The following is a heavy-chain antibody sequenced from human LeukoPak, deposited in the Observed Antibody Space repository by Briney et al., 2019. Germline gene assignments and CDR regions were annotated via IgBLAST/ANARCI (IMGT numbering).Heavy chain of an antibody. CDR2: IGGSSSNI. Sequence: GGSLRLSCAVSGFTFNFYHINWVRQAPGKGLEWLSSIGGSSSNIYYADSVKGRFTISRDNSKNTLYLQMNSLRAEDTAVYYCARLNEVTKYWYFDLWGRGTLVTVSS. D-gene: IGHD4-17*01. V-gene: IGHV3-21*04. CDR3: ARLNEVTKYWYFDL. J-gene: IGHJ2*01. CDR1: GFTFNFYH.